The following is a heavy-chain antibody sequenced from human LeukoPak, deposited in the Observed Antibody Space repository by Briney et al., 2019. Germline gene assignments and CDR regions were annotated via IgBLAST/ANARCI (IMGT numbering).Heavy chain of an antibody. J-gene: IGHJ4*02. CDR3: AREKWELLPIFDY. D-gene: IGHD1-26*01. Sequence: PSETLSLTCSVSGASISSHYWSWIRQPPGKRLEWIGYIYYTGSTSYNPSLKSRVTISVDTSKNQFSLKLISVTAADTAVYYCAREKWELLPIFDYWGRGILVTVSP. V-gene: IGHV4-59*11. CDR2: IYYTGST. CDR1: GASISSHY.